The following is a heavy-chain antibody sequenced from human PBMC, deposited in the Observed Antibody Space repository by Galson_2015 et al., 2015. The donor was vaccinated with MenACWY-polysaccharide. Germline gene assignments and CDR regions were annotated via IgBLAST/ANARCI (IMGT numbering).Heavy chain of an antibody. V-gene: IGHV1-69*04. J-gene: IGHJ4*02. D-gene: IGHD2-8*01. CDR2: IIPFLGIP. CDR3: ARIMVAANQAAYFDS. Sequence: SVKVSCKASRDTFSNYGISWVRQAPGQGLEYMGRIIPFLGIPNYAQKFQDRVAFTADRSTSTVFVELSSLISEDMAIYYCARIMVAANQAAYFDSWGQGTQVTVSS. CDR1: RDTFSNYG.